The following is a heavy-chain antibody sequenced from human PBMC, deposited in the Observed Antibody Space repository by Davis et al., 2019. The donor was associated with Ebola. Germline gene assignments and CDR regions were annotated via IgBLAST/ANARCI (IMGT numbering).Heavy chain of an antibody. CDR3: ARGWLRVGMDV. J-gene: IGHJ6*04. D-gene: IGHD5-18*01. V-gene: IGHV6-1*01. Sequence: HSQTPSLTRAISGDSVSSGGWNWIRPSPSRGLEWLGRTYYSSKWYNDYAVSVKSRITINPDTSKNQFSLQLNYVTPEDTALYYCARGWLRVGMDVWGEGTTVTVSS. CDR1: GDSVSSGG. CDR2: TYYSSKWYN.